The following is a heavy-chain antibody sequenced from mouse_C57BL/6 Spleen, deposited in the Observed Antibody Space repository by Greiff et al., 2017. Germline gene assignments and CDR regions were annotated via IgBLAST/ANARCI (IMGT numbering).Heavy chain of an antibody. CDR2: ISGGGGNT. Sequence: EVKLVESGGGLVKPGGSLKLSCAASGFTFSSYTMSLVRQTPEKRLEWVATISGGGGNTYYPDSVKGRFTISRDNAKNTLYLQMSSLRSEDTALYYCARGVSSGLTPYFDYWGQGTTLTVSS. V-gene: IGHV5-9*01. CDR1: GFTFSSYT. D-gene: IGHD3-2*02. CDR3: ARGVSSGLTPYFDY. J-gene: IGHJ2*01.